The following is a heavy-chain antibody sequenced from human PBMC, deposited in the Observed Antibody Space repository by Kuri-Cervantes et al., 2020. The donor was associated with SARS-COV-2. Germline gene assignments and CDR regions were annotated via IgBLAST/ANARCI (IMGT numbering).Heavy chain of an antibody. CDR2: IYTSGST. D-gene: IGHD6-13*01. J-gene: IGHJ6*03. CDR3: ARVRSSSFAWYYYYMDV. Sequence: ESLKISCTVSGGSISSYYWSWIRQPAGKGLEWIGRIYTSGSTNYNPSLKSRVTMSVDTSKNQFSLKLSSVTAADTAVYYCARVRSSSFAWYYYYMDVWGKGTTVTVSS. V-gene: IGHV4-4*07. CDR1: GGSISSYY.